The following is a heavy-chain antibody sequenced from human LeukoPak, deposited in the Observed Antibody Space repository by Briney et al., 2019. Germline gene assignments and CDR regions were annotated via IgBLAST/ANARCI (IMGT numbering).Heavy chain of an antibody. CDR1: GGSISSSSYY. Sequence: SETLSLSCTVSGGSISSSSYYWGWIRQPPGKGLEWIGSIYYSGSTYYNPSLKSRVTISVDTSKNQFSLKLSSVTAADTAVYYCARDKSGTRNYGGNSYYFDYWGQGTLVTVSS. J-gene: IGHJ4*02. V-gene: IGHV4-39*02. CDR2: IYYSGST. CDR3: ARDKSGTRNYGGNSYYFDY. D-gene: IGHD4-23*01.